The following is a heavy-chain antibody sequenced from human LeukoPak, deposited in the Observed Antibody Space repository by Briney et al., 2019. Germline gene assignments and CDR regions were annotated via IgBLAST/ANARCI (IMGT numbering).Heavy chain of an antibody. CDR1: GFTFSNAW. D-gene: IGHD3-10*01. Sequence: GGSLRLSCAASGFTFSNAWMSWVRQAPGEGLEWLGRIKTKADGGTIDYAAPVKGRFTISRDDSKSMVFLQMNSLKTEDTGVYYCSTDQPVYGWNRSDAFDTWGQGTMVTVSS. CDR2: IKTKADGGTI. CDR3: STDQPVYGWNRSDAFDT. J-gene: IGHJ3*02. V-gene: IGHV3-15*01.